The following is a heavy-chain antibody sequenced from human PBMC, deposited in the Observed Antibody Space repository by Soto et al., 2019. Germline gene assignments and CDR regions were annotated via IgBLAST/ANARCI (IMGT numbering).Heavy chain of an antibody. J-gene: IGHJ6*02. CDR3: ARLGWIAARPPYYGMDV. D-gene: IGHD6-6*01. V-gene: IGHV4-34*01. Sequence: SETLSLTCAVYGGSFSGYYWSWIRQPPGKGLEWIGEINHSGSTNHNPSLKSRVTISVDTSKTQFSLKLSSVTAADTAVYYCARLGWIAARPPYYGMDVWGQRPTVTVSS. CDR2: INHSGST. CDR1: GGSFSGYY.